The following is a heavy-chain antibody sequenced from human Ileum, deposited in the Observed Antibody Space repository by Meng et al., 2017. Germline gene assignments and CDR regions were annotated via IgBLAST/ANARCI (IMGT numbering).Heavy chain of an antibody. Sequence: QVQRGQSGAEGKKPGAAGKGSGKASGYTFTSYTMHWVRQAPGQRLEWMGWINAANGNTKYSQKFQGRVTITGDTSASTASMELNSLRSEDTAIYFCAREINRGSSWFDYWGQGTLVTVSS. CDR3: AREINRGSSWFDY. V-gene: IGHV1-3*01. CDR1: GYTFTSYT. D-gene: IGHD6-13*01. J-gene: IGHJ4*02. CDR2: INAANGNT.